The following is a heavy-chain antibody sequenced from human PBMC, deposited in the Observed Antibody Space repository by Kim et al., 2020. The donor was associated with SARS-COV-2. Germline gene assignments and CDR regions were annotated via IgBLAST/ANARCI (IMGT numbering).Heavy chain of an antibody. Sequence: GGSLRLSCTGSGITFGDYAMSWFRQAPGKGLEWVGFIRSKAYGGTTEYAASVKGRFTISRDDSKTIAYLQMNSLKIEDTAVYYCSRPAWNSGAFDIWGQGTMVTVSS. CDR3: SRPAWNSGAFDI. D-gene: IGHD1-7*01. J-gene: IGHJ3*02. V-gene: IGHV3-49*03. CDR2: IRSKAYGGTT. CDR1: GITFGDYA.